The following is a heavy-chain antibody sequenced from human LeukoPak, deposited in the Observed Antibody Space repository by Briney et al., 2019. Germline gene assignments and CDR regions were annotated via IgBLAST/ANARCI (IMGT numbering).Heavy chain of an antibody. D-gene: IGHD3-9*01. J-gene: IGHJ4*02. V-gene: IGHV3-21*01. CDR3: ARTYYDILTGYNPYFGY. CDR1: GFTFTTYS. Sequence: PGGSLRLSCAASGFTFTTYSMNWVRQAPGKGLEWVSSITSSSTSMYYADSVKGRFTISRDNAKNSLYLQMISLRAEDTAVYYCARTYYDILTGYNPYFGYWGQGTLVTVSS. CDR2: ITSSSTSM.